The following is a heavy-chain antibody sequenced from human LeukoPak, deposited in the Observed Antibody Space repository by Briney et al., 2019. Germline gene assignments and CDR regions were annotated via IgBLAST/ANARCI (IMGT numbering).Heavy chain of an antibody. D-gene: IGHD3-3*01. CDR3: ARHPRSASAPTLSISYW. Sequence: SDTLSLTCTVSGGSISSYYWSWIRQPPGGGLEWIGYIYYRGCTNYNPSLKSRITISVDTSKNQSSLKLSSVAAADTAVYYCARHPRSASAPTLSISYW. CDR2: IYYRGCT. J-gene: IGHJ2*01. V-gene: IGHV4-59*08. CDR1: GGSISSYY.